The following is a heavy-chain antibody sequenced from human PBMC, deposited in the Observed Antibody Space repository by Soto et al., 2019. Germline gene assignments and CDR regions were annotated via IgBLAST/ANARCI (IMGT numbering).Heavy chain of an antibody. Sequence: QVQLVESGGGVVQPGTSLRLSCVATGFTFSNYGIHWVRQAPGRGLEWVAVIWHDGSQKYLADSVRGRFTISRDNSKNTVYLQMNSLRAEDTAVYYCEGRDDPLHVWGQGTMVTVSS. V-gene: IGHV3-33*01. CDR1: GFTFSNYG. CDR2: IWHDGSQK. CDR3: EGRDDPLHV. J-gene: IGHJ3*01. D-gene: IGHD3-16*01.